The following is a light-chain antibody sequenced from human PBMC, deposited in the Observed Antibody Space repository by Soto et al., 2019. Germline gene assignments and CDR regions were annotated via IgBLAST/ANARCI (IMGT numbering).Light chain of an antibody. CDR1: SSDIGNYNY. J-gene: IGLJ3*02. CDR2: EVT. Sequence: QSALTQPASVSGSPGQSITISCTGTSSDIGNYNYVSWYQQHPGKAPKLIIYEVTNRPSGVSDRFSGSKSGNTASLTISGLQAEDEADYHCSSFIRSSYSGVFGVGTKLTVL. CDR3: SSFIRSSYSGV. V-gene: IGLV2-14*01.